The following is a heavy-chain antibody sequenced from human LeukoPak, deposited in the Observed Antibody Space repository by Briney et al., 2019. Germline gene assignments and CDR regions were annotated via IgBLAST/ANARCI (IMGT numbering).Heavy chain of an antibody. Sequence: ASVKVSCKASGYTFTSYYMHWVRQAPGQGLEWMGIINPSGGSTSYAQKFQGRVTMTRDTSTSTVYMELSSPRSEDTAVYYCATSPHYCSSTSCYFLYGMDVWGQGTTVTVSS. CDR3: ATSPHYCSSTSCYFLYGMDV. CDR2: INPSGGST. J-gene: IGHJ6*02. CDR1: GYTFTSYY. D-gene: IGHD2-2*01. V-gene: IGHV1-46*01.